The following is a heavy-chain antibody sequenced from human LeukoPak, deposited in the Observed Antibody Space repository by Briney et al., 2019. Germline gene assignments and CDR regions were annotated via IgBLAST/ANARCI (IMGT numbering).Heavy chain of an antibody. V-gene: IGHV4-38-2*01. D-gene: IGHD6-13*01. CDR2: IYHSGST. CDR3: ATQGGIAAAGSIDY. CDR1: GYSISSGYY. J-gene: IGHJ4*02. Sequence: SETLSHTCAVSGYSISSGYYWGWIRQPPGKGLEWIGSIYHSGSTYYNPSLKSRVTISVDTSKNQFSLKLSSVTAADTAVYYCATQGGIAAAGSIDYWGQGTLVTVSS.